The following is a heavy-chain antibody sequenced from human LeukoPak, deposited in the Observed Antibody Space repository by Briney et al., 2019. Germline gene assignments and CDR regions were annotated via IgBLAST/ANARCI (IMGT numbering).Heavy chain of an antibody. CDR2: IYYSGST. CDR3: AREVISLYYFDY. J-gene: IGHJ4*02. Sequence: SSETLSLTCTVSGGSISSGGYYWSWIRQHPGKGLEWIGYIYYSGSTYYNPSLKSRVTISEDTSKNQFSLKLSSVTTADTAVYYCAREVISLYYFDYWGQGTLVTVSS. CDR1: GGSISSGGYY. V-gene: IGHV4-31*03. D-gene: IGHD3-10*01.